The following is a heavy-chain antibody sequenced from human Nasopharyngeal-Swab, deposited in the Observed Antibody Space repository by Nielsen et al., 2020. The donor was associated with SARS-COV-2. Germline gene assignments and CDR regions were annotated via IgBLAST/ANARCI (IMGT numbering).Heavy chain of an antibody. Sequence: ASVKVSCKASGYTFTGYYMHWVRQAPGQGLEWMGRINPNSGGTNYAQKFQGRVTMTRDTSISTAYMELSRLRFDDTAVYYCARVRATMVQGVMRHYYGMDVWGQGTTVTVSS. CDR1: GYTFTGYY. CDR2: INPNSGGT. J-gene: IGHJ6*02. V-gene: IGHV1-2*06. D-gene: IGHD3-10*01. CDR3: ARVRATMVQGVMRHYYGMDV.